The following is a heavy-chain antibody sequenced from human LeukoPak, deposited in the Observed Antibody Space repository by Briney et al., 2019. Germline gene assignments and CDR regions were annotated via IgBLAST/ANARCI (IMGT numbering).Heavy chain of an antibody. Sequence: ASVKLSCKASGYTFTNYYMHWVRQAPGQGLEWMVILSPSGGSTSYAQKFQGRVTMTRDTSTSTVYMELSSLRSDDTAVYYCAREQLVATYYFDYWGQGTLVTVSS. CDR1: GYTFTNYY. V-gene: IGHV1-46*01. CDR3: AREQLVATYYFDY. D-gene: IGHD6-6*01. CDR2: LSPSGGST. J-gene: IGHJ4*02.